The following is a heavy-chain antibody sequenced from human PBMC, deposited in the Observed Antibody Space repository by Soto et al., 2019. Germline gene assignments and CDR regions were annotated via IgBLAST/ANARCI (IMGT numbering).Heavy chain of an antibody. Sequence: PSETLSLTCAVSGYSISSSNWWGWIRQPPGKGLEWIGYIYYSGSTYYNPSLKSRVTMSVDTSKNQFSLKLSSVTAVDTAVYYCARSERDGYYDPRGAFDIWGQGTMVTVSS. J-gene: IGHJ3*02. CDR1: GYSISSSNW. CDR2: IYYSGST. V-gene: IGHV4-28*01. D-gene: IGHD3-22*01. CDR3: ARSERDGYYDPRGAFDI.